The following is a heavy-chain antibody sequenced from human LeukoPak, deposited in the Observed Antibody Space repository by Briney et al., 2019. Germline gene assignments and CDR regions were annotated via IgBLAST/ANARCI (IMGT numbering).Heavy chain of an antibody. CDR1: GGTFISYV. CDR2: AIPFLGTA. V-gene: IGHV1-69*06. Sequence: ASVKVSCKASGGTFISYVISWVRQAPGQGLEWMGGAIPFLGTANYAQKIQDRITITAEKSTTTTYMELRSLRSDDTAIYYCAILGTVPYWGQGTQITVSS. D-gene: IGHD1-26*01. CDR3: AILGTVPY. J-gene: IGHJ4*02.